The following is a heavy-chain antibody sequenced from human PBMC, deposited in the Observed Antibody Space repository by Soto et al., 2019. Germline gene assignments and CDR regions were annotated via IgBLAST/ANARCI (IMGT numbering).Heavy chain of an antibody. CDR1: GFTFSSYG. Sequence: GGSLRLSCAASGFTFSSYGMHWIRQAPGKGLEWVAVISYDGSNKYYADSVKGRFTISRDNSKNTLYLQMNSLRAEDTAVYYCASLKSSGIAVAISWGYYYYGMDVWGQGTTVTVSS. CDR2: ISYDGSNK. J-gene: IGHJ6*02. CDR3: ASLKSSGIAVAISWGYYYYGMDV. V-gene: IGHV3-30*19. D-gene: IGHD6-19*01.